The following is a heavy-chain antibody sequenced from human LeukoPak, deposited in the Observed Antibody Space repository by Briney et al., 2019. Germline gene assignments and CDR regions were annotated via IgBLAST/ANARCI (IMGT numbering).Heavy chain of an antibody. J-gene: IGHJ4*02. V-gene: IGHV3-30*03. D-gene: IGHD2-2*01. CDR3: ARLGYALGDY. CDR2: ILYDGSNK. Sequence: GGSLRLSCAASGFTFTSYSMNWVRQAPGKGLEWVAVILYDGSNKNYADSVKGRFTISRDNAKNSLYLQMNSLRAEDTAVYYCARLGYALGDYWGQGTLVTVSS. CDR1: GFTFTSYS.